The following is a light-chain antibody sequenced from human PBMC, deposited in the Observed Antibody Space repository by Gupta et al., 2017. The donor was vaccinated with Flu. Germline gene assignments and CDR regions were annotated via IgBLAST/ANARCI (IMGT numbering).Light chain of an antibody. CDR1: QSVNSN. CDR2: GAS. V-gene: IGKV3-15*01. J-gene: IGKJ3*01. Sequence: EVVMTQSPATLSVSPGDRATLSCRASQSVNSNLAWYQQKPGQAPRLLIYGASTRATGIPARFSGSGSGTEFTLTISSRQSEDFAVYYCQQYNNWPPFTFGHGTKVDIK. CDR3: QQYNNWPPFT.